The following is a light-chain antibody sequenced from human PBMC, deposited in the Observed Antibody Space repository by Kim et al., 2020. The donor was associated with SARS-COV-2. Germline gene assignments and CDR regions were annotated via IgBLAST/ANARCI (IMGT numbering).Light chain of an antibody. Sequence: QSALTQPRSVSGSPGQSVTISCTGTSSDVGAYNYVSWYQQHPGKAPKLMINDVTKRPSGVPDSFSGSKSGNTASLTISGLQAEDEADYYCCSYAGGYTHVVFGGGTQLTVL. CDR1: SSDVGAYNY. CDR2: DVT. CDR3: CSYAGGYTHVV. J-gene: IGLJ2*01. V-gene: IGLV2-11*01.